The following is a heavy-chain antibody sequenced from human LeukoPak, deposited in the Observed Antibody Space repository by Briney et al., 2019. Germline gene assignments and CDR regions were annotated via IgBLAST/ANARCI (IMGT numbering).Heavy chain of an antibody. CDR1: GYTFTGYY. J-gene: IGHJ6*03. Sequence: VASVKVSCKASGYTFTGYYTHWVRQAPGQGLEWMGWINPNSGGTNYAQNFQGRVTMSRDTSISTAYMELSRLRSDDTAVYYCARDRSCSSTSCLYYYYYYMDVWGKGTTVTVSS. V-gene: IGHV1-2*02. D-gene: IGHD2-2*01. CDR3: ARDRSCSSTSCLYYYYYYMDV. CDR2: INPNSGGT.